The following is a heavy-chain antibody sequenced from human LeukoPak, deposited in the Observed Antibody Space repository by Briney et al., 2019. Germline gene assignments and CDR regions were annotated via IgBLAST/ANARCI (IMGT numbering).Heavy chain of an antibody. Sequence: PGGSLRLSCAASGFTFSSYWMHWVRQAPGEGLVWVSRINSDGSSTSHADSVKGRFTISRDNAKNTLYLQMNSMRAEDTAVYYCARESSVGAHKAFDYWGQGTLVTVSS. CDR1: GFTFSSYW. V-gene: IGHV3-74*01. CDR3: ARESSVGAHKAFDY. D-gene: IGHD1-26*01. CDR2: INSDGSST. J-gene: IGHJ4*02.